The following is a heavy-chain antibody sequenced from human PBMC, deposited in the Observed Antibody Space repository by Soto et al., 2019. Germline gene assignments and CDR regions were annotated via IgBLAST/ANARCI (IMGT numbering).Heavy chain of an antibody. D-gene: IGHD4-17*01. CDR3: ANHSLLNYGDYEDFDY. V-gene: IGHV3-30-3*01. J-gene: IGHJ4*02. CDR2: ISYDGINQ. CDR1: GFTFSSYA. Sequence: QVQLVESGGGVVQPGRSLRLSCAASGFTFSSYAMHWVRQAPGKGLEWVAVISYDGINQYYADSVKGRFTISRDNSKNSLYLQRSSLRAEDTAVYYCANHSLLNYGDYEDFDYWGQGTLVTVSS.